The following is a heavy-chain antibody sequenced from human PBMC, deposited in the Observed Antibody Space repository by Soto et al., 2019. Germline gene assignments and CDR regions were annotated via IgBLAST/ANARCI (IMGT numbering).Heavy chain of an antibody. CDR1: GYTFTSYG. CDR3: ARVFPLRCRACGGMDV. V-gene: IGHV1-18*04. J-gene: IGHJ6*02. D-gene: IGHD4-17*01. CDR2: ISAYNGNT. Sequence: ASVKVSCKASGYTFTSYGISWVRQAPGQGPEWMGWISAYNGNTNYAQKLQGRVTMTTDTSTSTAYMELRSLRSDDTAVYYCARVFPLRCRACGGMDVWGQGTTVTVSS.